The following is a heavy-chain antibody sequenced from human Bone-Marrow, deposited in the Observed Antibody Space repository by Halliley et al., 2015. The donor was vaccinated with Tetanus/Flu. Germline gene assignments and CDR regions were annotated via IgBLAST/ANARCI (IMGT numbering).Heavy chain of an antibody. V-gene: IGHV4-59*09. Sequence: IGFIYYSGYTKYTPSLESRLPISVDTSDTQFSLKLSSVTAADTAVYYCARGGNISGYYYNFDYWGQGTLVTVSS. D-gene: IGHD6-19*01. CDR2: IYYSGYT. J-gene: IGHJ4*02. CDR3: ARGGNISGYYYNFDY.